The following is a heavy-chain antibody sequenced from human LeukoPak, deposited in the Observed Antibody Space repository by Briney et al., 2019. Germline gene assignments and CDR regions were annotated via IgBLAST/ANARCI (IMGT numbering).Heavy chain of an antibody. V-gene: IGHV3-48*01. Sequence: GGSLRLSCAASGFTFSSYSMNWVRQAPGKGLEWVSYISSSSSTIYYADSVKGRFTISRDNSKNTLYLQMNSLRAEDTAVYYCAKARGYCSSTSCYDYYFDYWGQGTLVTVSS. CDR3: AKARGYCSSTSCYDYYFDY. D-gene: IGHD2-2*01. J-gene: IGHJ4*02. CDR2: ISSSSSTI. CDR1: GFTFSSYS.